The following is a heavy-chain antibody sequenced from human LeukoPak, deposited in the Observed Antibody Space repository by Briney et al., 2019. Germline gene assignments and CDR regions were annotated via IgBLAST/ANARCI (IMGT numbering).Heavy chain of an antibody. D-gene: IGHD6-13*01. J-gene: IGHJ6*02. CDR1: GYTLTELS. CDR2: FDPEDGET. CDR3: ATDRIAAAGYYYYGMDV. Sequence: ASVKVSCKVSGYTLTELSMHWVRQAPGKGLEWMGGFDPEDGETIYAQKFQGRVTMTEDTSTDTAYMELSSLRSEDTAVYYCATDRIAAAGYYYYGMDVWGQGTTVTVSS. V-gene: IGHV1-24*01.